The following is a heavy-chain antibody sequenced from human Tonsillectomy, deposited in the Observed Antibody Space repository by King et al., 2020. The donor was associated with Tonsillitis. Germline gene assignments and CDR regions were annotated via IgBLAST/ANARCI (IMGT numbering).Heavy chain of an antibody. CDR1: GYSFTSYW. V-gene: IGHV5-51*01. D-gene: IGHD6-19*01. CDR2: IYPGDSDT. CDR3: SRVAIYSSGWYHWFDP. Sequence: VQLVESGAEVKKPGESLKISCKGSGYSFTSYWIGWVRQMTGKGLEWMGIIYPGDSDTRYSPSFQGQGTISADKSISTAYLQWSSLKASDTAMYYCSRVAIYSSGWYHWFDPWGQGTLVTVSS. J-gene: IGHJ5*02.